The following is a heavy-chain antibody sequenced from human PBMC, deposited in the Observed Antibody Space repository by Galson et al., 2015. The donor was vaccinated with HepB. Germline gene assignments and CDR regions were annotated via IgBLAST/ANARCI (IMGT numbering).Heavy chain of an antibody. J-gene: IGHJ3*02. CDR2: IYPTGDNT. V-gene: IGHV1-46*03. D-gene: IGHD1-1*01. CDR3: ARARRSGTIEAAFDI. Sequence: SVKVSCKASGYILSHYYMHWVRQAPGQGLEWMGIIYPTGDNTRRIQQFQGRVTLTSDTSTSTAYMELSSLRSEDTAVYYCARARRSGTIEAAFDIWGQGTMVTVSS. CDR1: GYILSHYY.